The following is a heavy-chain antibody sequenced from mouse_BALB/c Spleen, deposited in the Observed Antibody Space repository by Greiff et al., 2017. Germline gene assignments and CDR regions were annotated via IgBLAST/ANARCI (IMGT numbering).Heavy chain of an antibody. CDR2: ISYSGST. CDR1: GYSITSDYA. V-gene: IGHV3-2*02. D-gene: IGHD1-1*01. J-gene: IGHJ3*01. Sequence: EVKLQESGPGLVKPSQSLSLTCTVTGYSITSDYAWNWIRQFPGNKLEWMGYISYSGSTSYNPSLKSRISITRDTSKNQFFLQLNSVTTEDTATYYCARGDYYGSSPWFAYWGQGTLVTVSA. CDR3: ARGDYYGSSPWFAY.